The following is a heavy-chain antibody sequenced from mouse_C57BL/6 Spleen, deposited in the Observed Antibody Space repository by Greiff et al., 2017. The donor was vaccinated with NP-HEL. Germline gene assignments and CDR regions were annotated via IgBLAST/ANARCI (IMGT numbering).Heavy chain of an antibody. CDR2: IDPSDSYT. CDR3: ATPSYGSSYGLGAHWYFDV. V-gene: IGHV1-69*01. D-gene: IGHD1-1*01. CDR1: GYTFTSYW. Sequence: QVQLQQPGAALVMPGASVKLSCKASGYTFTSYWMHWVKQRPGQGLEWIGEIDPSDSYTNYNQKFKGKSTLTVDKSSSTAYMQLSSLTSEDSAVYYCATPSYGSSYGLGAHWYFDVWGTGTTVTVSS. J-gene: IGHJ1*03.